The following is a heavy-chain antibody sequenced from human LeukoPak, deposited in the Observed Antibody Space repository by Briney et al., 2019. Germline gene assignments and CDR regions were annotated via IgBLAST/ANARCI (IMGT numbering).Heavy chain of an antibody. CDR3: ARRSGDRAFDI. D-gene: IGHD3-10*01. J-gene: IGHJ3*02. CDR1: GFTFDDYA. Sequence: GGFLRLSCAASGFTFDDYAMHWARQAPGKGLEWVSGISVNSGDIIYADSVKGRFTISRDNAKNSLFLQMNSLRAEDMALYYCARRSGDRAFDIWGQGTLVTVSS. CDR2: ISVNSGDI. V-gene: IGHV3-9*03.